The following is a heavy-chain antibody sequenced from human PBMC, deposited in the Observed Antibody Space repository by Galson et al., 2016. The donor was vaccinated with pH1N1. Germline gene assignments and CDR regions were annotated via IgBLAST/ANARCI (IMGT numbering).Heavy chain of an antibody. CDR2: IYNSGST. CDR1: GGSISSGSYY. J-gene: IGHJ3*02. D-gene: IGHD4-17*01. Sequence: SETLSLTCTVSGGSISSGSYYWSWIRQPAGKGLEWIGSIYNSGSTCYNPSLKSRVTISVDTSKNQFSLKLSSVTAADTAVYYWARHGYGDSVGSAFDIWGQGRMVIVSS. V-gene: IGHV4-39*01. CDR3: ARHGYGDSVGSAFDI.